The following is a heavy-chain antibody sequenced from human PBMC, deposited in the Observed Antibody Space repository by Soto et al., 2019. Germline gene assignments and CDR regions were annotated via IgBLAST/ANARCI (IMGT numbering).Heavy chain of an antibody. CDR2: IIPIFGTA. J-gene: IGHJ4*02. CDR3: ASHLSSIAAGRYDY. Sequence: GASVKVSCKASGGTFSSYAISWVRQAPGQGLEWMGGIIPIFGTANYAQKFQGRVTITADESTSTAYMGLSSLRSEDTAVYYCASHLSSIAAGRYDYWGQGTLVTVSS. CDR1: GGTFSSYA. D-gene: IGHD6-6*01. V-gene: IGHV1-69*13.